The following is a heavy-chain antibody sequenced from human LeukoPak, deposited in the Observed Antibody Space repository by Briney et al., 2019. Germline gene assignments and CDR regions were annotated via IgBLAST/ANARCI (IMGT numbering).Heavy chain of an antibody. D-gene: IGHD2-15*01. Sequence: ASVKVSCKASLYTFTGYYMHWVRQAPGQGLEWMGWINPNSGGTNYTQKFQGRVTMTRDTSISTAYMELSRLRSDDTAVYYCARGYCSGGSCYYYFDYWGQGTLVTVSS. CDR1: LYTFTGYY. V-gene: IGHV1-2*02. J-gene: IGHJ4*02. CDR3: ARGYCSGGSCYYYFDY. CDR2: INPNSGGT.